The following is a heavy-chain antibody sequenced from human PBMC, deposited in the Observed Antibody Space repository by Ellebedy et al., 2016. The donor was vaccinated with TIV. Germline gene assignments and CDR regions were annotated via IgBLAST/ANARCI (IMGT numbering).Heavy chain of an antibody. V-gene: IGHV4-34*01. D-gene: IGHD3-10*01. CDR1: GGSFSGYY. CDR3: ARDPTMVRGYFDY. CDR2: INHSGST. J-gene: IGHJ4*02. Sequence: SETLSLTXAVYGGSFSGYYWSWIRQPPGKGLEWIGEINHSGSTNYNPSLKSRVTISVDTSKNQFSLKLSSVTAADTAVYYCARDPTMVRGYFDYWGQGTLVTVSS.